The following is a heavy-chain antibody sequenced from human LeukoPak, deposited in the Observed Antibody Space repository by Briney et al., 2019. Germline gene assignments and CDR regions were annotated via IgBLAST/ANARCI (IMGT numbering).Heavy chain of an antibody. J-gene: IGHJ4*02. V-gene: IGHV7-4-1*02. CDR1: GGTFSSYA. CDR2: INTNTGNP. D-gene: IGHD5-24*01. CDR3: AREGLGAVLDGYNSPLVGY. Sequence: ASVKVSCKASGGTFSSYAISWVRQAPGQGLEWMGWINTNTGNPTYAQGFTGRFVFSLDTSVSTAYLQISSLKAEDTAVYYCAREGLGAVLDGYNSPLVGYWGQGTLVTVSS.